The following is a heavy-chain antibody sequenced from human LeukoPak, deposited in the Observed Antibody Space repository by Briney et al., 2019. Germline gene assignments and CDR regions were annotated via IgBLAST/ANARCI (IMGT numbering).Heavy chain of an antibody. Sequence: GASVKVSCKASGYTFTSYGISWVRQAPGQGLEWMGWVSAYNGNTNYAQKLQGRVTMTTDTSTSTAYMELRSLRSDDTAVYYCAREIGSYGSYAPAFYYMDVWGKGAAVTVSS. CDR3: AREIGSYGSYAPAFYYMDV. D-gene: IGHD3-10*01. CDR1: GYTFTSYG. CDR2: VSAYNGNT. V-gene: IGHV1-18*01. J-gene: IGHJ6*03.